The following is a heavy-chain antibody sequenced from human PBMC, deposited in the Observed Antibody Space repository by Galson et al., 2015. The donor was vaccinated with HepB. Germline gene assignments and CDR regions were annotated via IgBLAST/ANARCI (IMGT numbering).Heavy chain of an antibody. V-gene: IGHV3-33*01. Sequence: SLRLSCAASGFTFSAYGIHWVRQAPGKGLEWVAVMWFDGSNKFYADSVKGRFTISRDNSKNTLYLQMNSLRAEDTAVYYCARDHPKDLGWMAKHHYYGMDVWGQGTTVTVSS. CDR2: MWFDGSNK. D-gene: IGHD5-12*01. CDR1: GFTFSAYG. CDR3: ARDHPKDLGWMAKHHYYGMDV. J-gene: IGHJ6*02.